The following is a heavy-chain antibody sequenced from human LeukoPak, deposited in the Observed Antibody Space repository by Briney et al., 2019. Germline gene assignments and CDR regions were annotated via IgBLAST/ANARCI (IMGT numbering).Heavy chain of an antibody. D-gene: IGHD1-1*01. CDR2: IYHSGST. J-gene: IGHJ3*02. V-gene: IGHV4-30-2*01. CDR1: GGSISSGGYS. CDR3: ASMGLTTGAFDI. Sequence: SGTLSLTCAVSGGSISSGGYSWSWIRQPPGKGLEWIGYIYHSGSTYYNPSLKSRVTISVDRSKNQFSLKLSSVTAADTAVYYCASMGLTTGAFDIWGQGTMVTVSS.